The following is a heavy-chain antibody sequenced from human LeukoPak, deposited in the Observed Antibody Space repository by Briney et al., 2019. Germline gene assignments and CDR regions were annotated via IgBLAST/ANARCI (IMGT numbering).Heavy chain of an antibody. D-gene: IGHD3-22*01. CDR1: GFTFSSYA. J-gene: IGHJ4*02. CDR3: AKGGQLWFLMLSGQKDSSGYYYLDYFGY. Sequence: GGSLRLSCAASGFTFSSYAMSWVRQAPGKGLEWVSAISGSGGSTYYADSVKGRFTISRDNSKNTLYLQMNSLRAEDTAVYYCAKGGQLWFLMLSGQKDSSGYYYLDYFGYWGQGTLVTVSS. V-gene: IGHV3-23*01. CDR2: ISGSGGST.